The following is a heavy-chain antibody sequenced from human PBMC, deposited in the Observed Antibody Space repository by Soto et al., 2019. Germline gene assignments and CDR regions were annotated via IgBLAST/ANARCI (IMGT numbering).Heavy chain of an antibody. CDR1: GDSISSGGHY. V-gene: IGHV4-31*03. D-gene: IGHD3-9*01. J-gene: IGHJ4*02. Sequence: PSETLSLTCTVSGDSISSGGHYWIWIRHHPGKGLEWIGYIYYSGSTYYNPSLKSRVSIPVDTSKNQFSLKLSSVTAADTAVYYCARVGRYFDWLTIDYWGQGTLVTVSS. CDR3: ARVGRYFDWLTIDY. CDR2: IYYSGST.